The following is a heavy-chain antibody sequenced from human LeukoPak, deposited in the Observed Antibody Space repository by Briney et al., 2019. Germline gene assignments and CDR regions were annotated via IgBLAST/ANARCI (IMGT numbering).Heavy chain of an antibody. CDR2: IYYSGST. D-gene: IGHD1-26*01. J-gene: IGHJ3*02. Sequence: SETLSLTCTVSGGSISSYYWSWIRQPPGKGLEWIGYIYYSGSTNYNPSLKSRVTISVDTSKNQFSLNLNSITAADTAMYYCARGKVGVDDAFDIWGQGTMVTVSS. CDR3: ARGKVGVDDAFDI. CDR1: GGSISSYY. V-gene: IGHV4-59*01.